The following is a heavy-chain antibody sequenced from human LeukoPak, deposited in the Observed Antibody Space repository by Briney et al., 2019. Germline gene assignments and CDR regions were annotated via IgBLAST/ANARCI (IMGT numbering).Heavy chain of an antibody. J-gene: IGHJ4*02. CDR1: GFTFSSYW. D-gene: IGHD5-18*01. CDR2: INSDGSST. Sequence: GGSLRLSCAASGFTFSSYWMHWVRQAPGKGLVWVSRINSDGSSTSYADSVKGRFTISRDNAKNTLYLQMNSLRAEDTAVYYCARGQGGYSYGPLDYWGQGTLVTVSS. CDR3: ARGQGGYSYGPLDY. V-gene: IGHV3-74*01.